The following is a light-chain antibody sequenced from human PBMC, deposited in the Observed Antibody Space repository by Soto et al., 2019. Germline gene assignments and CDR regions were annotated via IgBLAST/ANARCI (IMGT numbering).Light chain of an antibody. CDR2: WAS. Sequence: DIVMTQSPDSLAVSLGERATINCKSSQSVLYSSNNKNYLAWYQQKPGQPPKLLIYWASTRESGVPDRFSGSGSGTDYPLPISSLQADDVAVYYCQQYYSTPLTFGGETKVGIK. V-gene: IGKV4-1*01. J-gene: IGKJ4*01. CDR3: QQYYSTPLT. CDR1: QSVLYSSNNKNY.